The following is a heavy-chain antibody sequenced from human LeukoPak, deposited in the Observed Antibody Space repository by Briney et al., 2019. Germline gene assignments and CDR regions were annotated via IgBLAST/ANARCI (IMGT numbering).Heavy chain of an antibody. D-gene: IGHD5-24*01. CDR1: GGSFSGYY. J-gene: IGHJ6*03. CDR2: IYYSGST. V-gene: IGHV4-59*01. CDR3: AREGRYRYGYNEYHSYMDI. Sequence: PSETLSLTCAVYGGSFSGYYWSWIRQPPGKGLEWIGYIYYSGSTNYNPSLKSRVTISVDTSKNQFSLKLSSVTAADTAVYYCAREGRYRYGYNEYHSYMDIWGKGTTVTVSS.